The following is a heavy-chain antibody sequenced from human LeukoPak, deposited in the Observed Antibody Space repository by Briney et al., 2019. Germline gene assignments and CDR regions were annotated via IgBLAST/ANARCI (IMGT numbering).Heavy chain of an antibody. CDR2: AYYSGST. CDR3: ARQAYGSAVFYWFDP. J-gene: IGHJ5*02. V-gene: IGHV4-39*01. Sequence: PSETLSLTCTVSGASISSCSYYWGWIRQPPGKGLVWIGSAYYSGSTYYNPSLKSRVTISVDTSKNQFSLKLTSVTAADTAVYYCARQAYGSAVFYWFDPWGQGTLVTVSS. D-gene: IGHD3-10*01. CDR1: GASISSCSYY.